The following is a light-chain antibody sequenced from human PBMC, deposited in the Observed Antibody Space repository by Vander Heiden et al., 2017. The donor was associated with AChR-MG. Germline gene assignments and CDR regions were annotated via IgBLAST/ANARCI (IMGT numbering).Light chain of an antibody. CDR2: VNSDGSH. V-gene: IGLV4-69*02. J-gene: IGLJ1*01. CDR3: QTWGTGIHV. CDR1: SGYTSYT. Sequence: QLVLTQSPPASASLGASVKLTCTLSSGYTSYTIAWHQQQPEKGPRFLMKVNSDGSHSKGDGIPGRFSGSSSGAERYLIISSLQSEDEADYYCQTWGTGIHVFGTGTKVTVL.